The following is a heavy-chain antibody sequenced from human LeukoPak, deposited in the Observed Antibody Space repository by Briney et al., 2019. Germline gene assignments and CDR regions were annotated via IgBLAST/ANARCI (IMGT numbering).Heavy chain of an antibody. CDR3: AREGGYDILTGYQDY. Sequence: ASVKVSCKTSGYSFTAFYIHWVRQAPGQGLEWMGWINPNNGDTNYVQKFQGRVTMTRDTSISTAYMELTRLRSDDTAAYYCAREGGYDILTGYQDYWGQGTLVTVSS. CDR1: GYSFTAFY. CDR2: INPNNGDT. V-gene: IGHV1-2*02. D-gene: IGHD3-9*01. J-gene: IGHJ4*02.